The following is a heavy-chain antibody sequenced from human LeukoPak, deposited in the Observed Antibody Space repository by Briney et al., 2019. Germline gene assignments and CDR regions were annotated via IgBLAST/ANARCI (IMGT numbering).Heavy chain of an antibody. Sequence: GGSLRLSCAASGFTFSKYAMSWVRQAPGKGLEWVSAISPSAGNTFYVGSVKGRFTISRDNSKNTLSLQMNSLRAEDTALYYCAKDSSVPYGITDWGQGTLVTVSS. CDR3: AKDSSVPYGITD. J-gene: IGHJ4*02. V-gene: IGHV3-23*01. D-gene: IGHD4-17*01. CDR2: ISPSAGNT. CDR1: GFTFSKYA.